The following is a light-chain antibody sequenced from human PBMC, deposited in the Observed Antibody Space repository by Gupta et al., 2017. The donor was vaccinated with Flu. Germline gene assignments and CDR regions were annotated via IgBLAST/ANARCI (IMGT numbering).Light chain of an antibody. CDR2: AAS. V-gene: IGKV1-9*01. CDR1: QGISSY. CDR3: QQANSFPIT. Sequence: DIQLTQSPSFLSASVGDRVTITCRASQGISSYLAWYQQKPGKAPNLLIYAASTLQSGVPTKFSGRGSGTEFTLTINSLQPEDFATYYCQQANSFPITFGGGTKVEIE. J-gene: IGKJ4*01.